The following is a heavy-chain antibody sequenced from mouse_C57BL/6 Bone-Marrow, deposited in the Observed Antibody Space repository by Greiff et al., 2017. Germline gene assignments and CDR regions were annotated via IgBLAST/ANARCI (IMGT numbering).Heavy chain of an antibody. CDR2: IYPRGGNT. Sequence: QVQLQQSGAELARPGASVKLSCKASGYTFTSYGISWVKQRTGQGLEWIGEIYPRGGNTYYNEKFKGKATLTADKSSSTAYMELRSLTSEDSAVYVCERSGSYSNYCGWFAYWGQGTLVTVSA. V-gene: IGHV1-81*01. CDR3: ERSGSYSNYCGWFAY. J-gene: IGHJ3*01. D-gene: IGHD2-5*01. CDR1: GYTFTSYG.